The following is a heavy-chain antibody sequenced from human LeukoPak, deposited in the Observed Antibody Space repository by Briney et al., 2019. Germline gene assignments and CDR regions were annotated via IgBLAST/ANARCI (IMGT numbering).Heavy chain of an antibody. CDR1: GFTFSSYA. CDR3: AKDPGAYSTGWYYFDY. J-gene: IGHJ4*02. CDR2: ISGSGGST. V-gene: IGHV3-23*01. D-gene: IGHD6-19*01. Sequence: GGSLRLSCAASGFTFSSYAMNWVRQAPGKGLEWVSSISGSGGSTYYADSVKGRFTISRDNSKNTLYLQMNSLRAEDTAVYYCAKDPGAYSTGWYYFDYWGQGTLVTVSS.